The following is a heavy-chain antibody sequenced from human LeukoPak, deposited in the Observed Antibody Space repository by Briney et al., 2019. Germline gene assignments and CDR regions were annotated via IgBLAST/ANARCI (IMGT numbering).Heavy chain of an antibody. CDR3: ARQQLSWRGDYYDHYYMDV. CDR1: GYTFTSYG. J-gene: IGHJ6*03. V-gene: IGHV1-18*01. CDR2: TSAYNGKT. D-gene: IGHD6-13*01. Sequence: GASVKVSCKASGYTFTSYGIGWVRQAPGQGFEWMGWTSAYNGKTNYARRLQGRVTMTTETSTTTAYMELRSLTSDDTAVYFCARQQLSWRGDYYDHYYMDVWGKGTTVTVSS.